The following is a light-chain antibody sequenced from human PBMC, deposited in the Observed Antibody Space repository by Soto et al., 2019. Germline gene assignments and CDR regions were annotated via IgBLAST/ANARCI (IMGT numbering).Light chain of an antibody. V-gene: IGKV3-20*01. CDR2: AAS. Sequence: EILSTLSPSTLSLSPREGVTLSCRASQSVTVNSLAWYQQKPGQAPRLLIYAASTRAAAVPDRFTGSGSGTDFALTISRLEPEDFGVYYCQQYGDSPLTSGPGTKVDIK. CDR3: QQYGDSPLT. CDR1: QSVTVNS. J-gene: IGKJ3*01.